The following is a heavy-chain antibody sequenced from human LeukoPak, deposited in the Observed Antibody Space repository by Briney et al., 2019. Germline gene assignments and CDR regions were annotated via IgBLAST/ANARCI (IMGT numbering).Heavy chain of an antibody. CDR1: GFDFSSNW. CDR3: AKDHYWSIDY. CDR2: IKGDGIST. Sequence: GGSLRLSCAASGFDFSSNWMHWVRHAPGQGLVWVSRIKGDGISTNYAGSVKGRFTISRDIAKNTLYLQMNSLRAEDTGVYYCAKDHYWSIDYWGRGTLVTVSS. J-gene: IGHJ4*02. V-gene: IGHV3-74*01. D-gene: IGHD3-3*01.